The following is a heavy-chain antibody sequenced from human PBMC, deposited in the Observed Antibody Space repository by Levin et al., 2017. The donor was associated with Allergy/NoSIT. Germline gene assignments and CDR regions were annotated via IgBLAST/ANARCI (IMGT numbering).Heavy chain of an antibody. CDR3: ARPPFLTASGGATPPDY. J-gene: IGHJ4*02. CDR1: GYSFTSYW. CDR2: IYPGDSDT. V-gene: IGHV5-51*01. Sequence: PGESLKISCKGSGYSFTSYWIGWVRQMPGKGLEWMGIIYPGDSDTRYSPSFQGQVTISADKSISTAYLQWSSLKASDTAMYYCARPPFLTASGGATPPDYWGQGTLVTVSS. D-gene: IGHD2-15*01.